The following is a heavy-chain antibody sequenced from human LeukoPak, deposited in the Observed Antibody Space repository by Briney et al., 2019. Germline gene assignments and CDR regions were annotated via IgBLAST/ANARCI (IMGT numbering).Heavy chain of an antibody. V-gene: IGHV3-48*04. CDR2: ISSSSRAT. CDR3: ARVNVAAAGIQYYYGMDV. Sequence: GGSLRLSCTASGFTFSNYNMNWVRQAPGKGLEWVSYISSSSRATYYADSVKGRFIISRDNAESSLYLQMNSLRVEDTAVYYCARVNVAAAGIQYYYGMDVWGQGTTVTVSS. D-gene: IGHD6-13*01. J-gene: IGHJ6*02. CDR1: GFTFSNYN.